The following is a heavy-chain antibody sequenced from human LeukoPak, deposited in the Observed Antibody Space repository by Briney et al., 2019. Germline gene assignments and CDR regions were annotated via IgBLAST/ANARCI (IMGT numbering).Heavy chain of an antibody. CDR1: GGTFSSYI. Sequence: ASVKVSCKASGGTFSSYIINWVRQAPGQGLEWMGRITPILGAANYAQKFQGRVTITADKSTNTAYMELSSLRFEDTAVYYCARERGGWGVPRPLDLWGQGTMVTVSS. CDR2: ITPILGAA. D-gene: IGHD3-10*01. CDR3: ARERGGWGVPRPLDL. V-gene: IGHV1-69*08. J-gene: IGHJ3*01.